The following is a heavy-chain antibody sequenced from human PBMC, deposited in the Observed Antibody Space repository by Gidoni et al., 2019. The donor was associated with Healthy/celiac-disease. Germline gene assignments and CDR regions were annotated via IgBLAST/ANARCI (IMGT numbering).Heavy chain of an antibody. D-gene: IGHD3-22*01. CDR2: IYSGGST. CDR3: ASSYYYDSSGYYKSNYFDY. Sequence: EVQLVESGGGLIQPGGSLRLSCAASGFTVSSNYMSWVRQAPGKGLEWVSVIYSGGSTYYADSVKGRFTISRDNSKNTLYLQMNSLRAEDTAVYYCASSYYYDSSGYYKSNYFDYWGQGTLVTVSS. CDR1: GFTVSSNY. J-gene: IGHJ4*02. V-gene: IGHV3-53*01.